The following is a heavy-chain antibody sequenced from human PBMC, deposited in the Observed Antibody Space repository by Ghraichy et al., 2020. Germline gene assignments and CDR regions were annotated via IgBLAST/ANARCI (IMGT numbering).Heavy chain of an antibody. J-gene: IGHJ6*02. Sequence: ASVKVSCKVSGYTLTELSMHWVRQAPGKGLEWMGGFDPEDGETIYAQKFQGRVTMTEDTSTDTAYMELSSLRSEDTAVYYCATGKDYYYGMDVWGQGTTVTVSS. CDR1: GYTLTELS. CDR2: FDPEDGET. CDR3: ATGKDYYYGMDV. V-gene: IGHV1-24*01.